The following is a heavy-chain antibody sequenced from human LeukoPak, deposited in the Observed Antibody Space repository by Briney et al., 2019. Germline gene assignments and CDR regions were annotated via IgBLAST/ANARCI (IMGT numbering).Heavy chain of an antibody. V-gene: IGHV3-23*01. CDR2: INNNGDST. J-gene: IGHJ4*02. CDR3: AKDRPHFDY. Sequence: PGGSLRLSCAASGFTFRNYAMSWVRQAPGKGLEWVSAINNNGDSTYYADSVKGRFTISRDDSKNTLHLQMNSLRAEDTAVYYCAKDRPHFDYWGQGNLVTVSS. CDR1: GFTFRNYA.